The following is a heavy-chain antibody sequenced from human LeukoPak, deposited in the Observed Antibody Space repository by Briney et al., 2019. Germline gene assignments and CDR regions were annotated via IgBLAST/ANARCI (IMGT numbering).Heavy chain of an antibody. D-gene: IGHD3-10*01. J-gene: IGHJ6*04. CDR2: INPNSGGT. Sequence: ASVKVSGKASGYTFTGYYMHWVRQAPGQGLEWMGWINPNSGGTNYAQKFQGRVTMTRDTSISTAYMELSRLRSEDTAVYYYATRSSNAYGLTYYGMDVWGKGTTVTVSS. CDR3: ATRSSNAYGLTYYGMDV. CDR1: GYTFTGYY. V-gene: IGHV1-2*02.